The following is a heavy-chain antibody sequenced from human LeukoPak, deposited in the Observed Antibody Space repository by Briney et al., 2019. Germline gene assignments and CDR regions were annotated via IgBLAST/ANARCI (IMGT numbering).Heavy chain of an antibody. V-gene: IGHV1-18*01. CDR3: AREVTLLWFGELLRDSGGRDAFDI. J-gene: IGHJ3*02. CDR2: ISAYNGNT. D-gene: IGHD3-10*01. CDR1: GYTFTSYG. Sequence: GASVKVSCKASGYTFTSYGISWVRQAPGQGLEWMGWISAYNGNTNYAQKLQGRVTMTTDTSTSTAYMELRSLRSDDTAVYYCAREVTLLWFGELLRDSGGRDAFDIWGQGTMVTVSS.